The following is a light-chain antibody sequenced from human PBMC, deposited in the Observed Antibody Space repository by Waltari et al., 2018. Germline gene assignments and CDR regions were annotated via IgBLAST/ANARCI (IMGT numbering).Light chain of an antibody. Sequence: DVVMTQSPLSLPVTLGQPASISCRSSQTLVYSDGNTYFNWFHQRPCQSPRRLTYKVSNRDSGVPDRFSGSGSGADFTRKISSVEAEDVGVYYCVQTTHGPFTFGGGTKVEIK. J-gene: IGKJ4*01. CDR1: QTLVYSDGNTY. CDR3: VQTTHGPFT. CDR2: KVS. V-gene: IGKV2-30*01.